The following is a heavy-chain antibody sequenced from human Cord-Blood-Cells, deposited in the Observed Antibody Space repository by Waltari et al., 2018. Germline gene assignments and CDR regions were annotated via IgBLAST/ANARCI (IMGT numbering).Heavy chain of an antibody. D-gene: IGHD5-18*01. V-gene: IGHV4-39*01. CDR2: IYYSGST. J-gene: IGHJ4*02. Sequence: QLQLQESGPGLVKPSETLSLTCTVSGGSISSSSYYWGWIRQPPGKGLEWIGSIYYSGSTYFNPSLKSRVTISVDTSKNQFSLKLSSVTAADTAVYYCARHVGYGFDYWGQGTLVTVSS. CDR3: ARHVGYGFDY. CDR1: GGSISSSSYY.